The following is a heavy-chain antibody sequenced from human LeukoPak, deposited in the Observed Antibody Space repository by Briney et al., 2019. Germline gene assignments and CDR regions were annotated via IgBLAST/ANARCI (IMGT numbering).Heavy chain of an antibody. Sequence: PGLSLRLSCAASGFSFSSYDMHWVRQAPGKGLEWVAFIRYDESNQYSADSVKGRFFISRDNSKNTLYLQMDSLRAEDTAVYYCAKPRVAERFDSWGQGTLVTVYS. CDR3: AKPRVAERFDS. CDR1: GFSFSSYD. D-gene: IGHD2-15*01. J-gene: IGHJ4*02. V-gene: IGHV3-30*02. CDR2: IRYDESNQ.